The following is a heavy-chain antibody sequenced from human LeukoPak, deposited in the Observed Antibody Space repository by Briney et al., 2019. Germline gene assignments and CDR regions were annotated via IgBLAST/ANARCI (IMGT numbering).Heavy chain of an antibody. J-gene: IGHJ5*02. CDR3: ARGLQRPIHYGSGSYHNWFDP. V-gene: IGHV4-59*01. CDR1: GGSISSYY. CDR2: IYYSGST. D-gene: IGHD3-10*01. Sequence: PSETLSLTCTVSGGSISSYYWSWIRQPPGKGLEWIGYIYYSGSTNYNPSLKSRVTISVDTSKNQFSLKLSSVTAADTAVYYCARGLQRPIHYGSGSYHNWFDPWGQGTLVTVSS.